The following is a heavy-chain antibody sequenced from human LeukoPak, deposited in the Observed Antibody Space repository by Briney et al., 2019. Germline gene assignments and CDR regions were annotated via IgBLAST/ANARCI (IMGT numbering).Heavy chain of an antibody. CDR1: GFTFGIFT. CDR2: INSHADST. J-gene: IGHJ4*02. CDR3: AKDGLCPDVCPTQIAVAGYFDS. V-gene: IGHV3-23*01. Sequence: PGGSLRLSCAASGFTFGIFTMSWVRQAPGKGLEWISTINSHADSTYYADSVKGRFVISRDNSRNTLLLQMNSLRAEDTAVYYCAKDGLCPDVCPTQIAVAGYFDSWGQGIRVPVSS. D-gene: IGHD6-19*01.